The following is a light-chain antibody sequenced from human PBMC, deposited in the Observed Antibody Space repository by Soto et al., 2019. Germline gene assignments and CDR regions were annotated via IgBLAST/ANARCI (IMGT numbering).Light chain of an antibody. V-gene: IGLV4-69*01. CDR2: LNSDGSH. Sequence: QPVLTQSPSASASLGASVKLTCTLSSGHSNYAIAWHQQQSEKGPRYLMKLNSDGSHSKGAGIPDRFSGSSSGAERYLTISILQSDEEADYYCQTWGTGIVVFGGGTKVTVL. J-gene: IGLJ2*01. CDR1: SGHSNYA. CDR3: QTWGTGIVV.